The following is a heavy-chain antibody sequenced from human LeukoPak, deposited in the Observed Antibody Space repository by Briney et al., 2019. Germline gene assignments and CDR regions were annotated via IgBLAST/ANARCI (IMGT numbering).Heavy chain of an antibody. V-gene: IGHV1-69*05. CDR2: IIPIFGTA. CDR3: ARRIAAAGVNWFDP. Sequence: SVKVSCKASGGTFSSYAISGVRQAPGQGLEWMGGIIPIFGTANYAQKFQGRVTITTDESTSTAYMELSSLRSEDTAVYYCARRIAAAGVNWFDPWGQGTLVTVSS. CDR1: GGTFSSYA. D-gene: IGHD6-13*01. J-gene: IGHJ5*02.